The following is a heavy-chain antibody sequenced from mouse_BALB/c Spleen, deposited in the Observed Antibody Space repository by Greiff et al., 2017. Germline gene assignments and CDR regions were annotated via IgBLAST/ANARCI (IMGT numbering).Heavy chain of an antibody. V-gene: IGHV1-9*01. CDR3: AKCEVREAMDY. CDR1: GYTFSSYW. J-gene: IGHJ4*01. CDR2: ILPGSGST. Sequence: QVQLQQSGAELMKPGASVKISCKATGYTFSSYWIEWVKQRPGHGLEWIGEILPGSGSTNYNEKFKGKATFTADTSSNTAYMQLSSLTSEDSAVYYCAKCEVREAMDYWGQGTSVTVSS. D-gene: IGHD2-14*01.